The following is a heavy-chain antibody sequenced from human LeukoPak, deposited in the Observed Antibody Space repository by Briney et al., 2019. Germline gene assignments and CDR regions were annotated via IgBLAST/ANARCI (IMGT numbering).Heavy chain of an antibody. CDR3: ARACRGGSCHSLDY. CDR1: GDCVSGNSAG. J-gene: IGHJ4*02. CDR2: TYYRSKWYN. V-gene: IGHV6-1*01. Sequence: SQTLSLTCAISGDCVSGNSAGRNWIRQSPSRGLEWLGRTYYRSKWYNDYAVSVKSRITINPDASRNQFSLQLNSVTPEDTAWYYCARACRGGSCHSLDYWGQGTLVTVSS. D-gene: IGHD2-15*01.